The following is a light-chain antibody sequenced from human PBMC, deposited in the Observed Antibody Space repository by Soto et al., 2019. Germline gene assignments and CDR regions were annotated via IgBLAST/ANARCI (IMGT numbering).Light chain of an antibody. J-gene: IGLJ2*01. Sequence: QSALTQPASVSGSPGQSITISCTGTSSDVGGYIYVSWYQQHPGKAPKLMIYEFSHRPSGVSNRFSGSKSGNTASLTISGPQAEDEADYYYSSYTSTSPVLFGRETKHTVL. CDR2: EFS. CDR3: SSYTSTSPVL. CDR1: SSDVGGYIY. V-gene: IGLV2-14*01.